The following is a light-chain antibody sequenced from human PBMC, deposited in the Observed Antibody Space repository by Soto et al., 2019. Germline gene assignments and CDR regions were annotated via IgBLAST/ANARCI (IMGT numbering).Light chain of an antibody. V-gene: IGLV2-14*01. Sequence: QSVLTQPASGSGSPGQSITISCTGTSSDVGGYNYVSWYQQHPGKAPKLMIYDVSNRPSGVSNRFSGSKSGNTASLTISGLQAEDEADYYCSSYTSSSTVVFSGGTKVTVL. CDR2: DVS. CDR3: SSYTSSSTVV. J-gene: IGLJ2*01. CDR1: SSDVGGYNY.